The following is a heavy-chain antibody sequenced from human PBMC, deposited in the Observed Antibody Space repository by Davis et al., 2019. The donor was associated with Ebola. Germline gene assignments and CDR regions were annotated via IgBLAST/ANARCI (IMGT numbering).Heavy chain of an antibody. CDR3: ARRDDFWSGYSHFDY. V-gene: IGHV4-39*01. CDR1: GFTFSSYS. D-gene: IGHD3-3*01. Sequence: ESLKISCAASGFTFSSYSMNWIRQPPGKGLEWIGSIYYSGSTYYNPSLKSRVTISVDTSKNQFSLKLSSVTAADTAVYYCARRDDFWSGYSHFDYWGQGTLVTVSS. J-gene: IGHJ4*02. CDR2: IYYSGST.